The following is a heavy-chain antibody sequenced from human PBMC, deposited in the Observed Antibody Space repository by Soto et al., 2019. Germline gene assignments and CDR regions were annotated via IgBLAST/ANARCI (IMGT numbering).Heavy chain of an antibody. Sequence: SETLSLTCTISGASISAYYWGWIRQPPGKGLEWIGYIHPGWGANYNPSLKSRVTISLDTSKTQISLELSSMTAADAARYYCVRQGFGALNGIVDVWGQGTTVT. J-gene: IGHJ6*01. CDR3: VRQGFGALNGIVDV. D-gene: IGHD3-10*01. CDR2: IHPGWGA. V-gene: IGHV4-59*08. CDR1: GASISAYY.